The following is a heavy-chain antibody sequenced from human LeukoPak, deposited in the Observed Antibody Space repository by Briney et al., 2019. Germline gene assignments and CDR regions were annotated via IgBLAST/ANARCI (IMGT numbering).Heavy chain of an antibody. J-gene: IGHJ4*02. CDR3: ARVEREMATID. V-gene: IGHV4-39*07. CDR1: GGSISSSSYY. CDR2: IYYSGST. Sequence: SETLSLTCTVSGGSISSSSYYWGWIRQPPGKGLEWIGSIYYSGSTYYNPSLKSRVTISVDTSKNQFSLKLSSVTAADTAVYYCARVEREMATIDWGQGTLVTVSS. D-gene: IGHD5-24*01.